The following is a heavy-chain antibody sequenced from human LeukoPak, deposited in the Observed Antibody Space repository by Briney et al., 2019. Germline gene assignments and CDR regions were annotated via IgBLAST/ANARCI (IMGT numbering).Heavy chain of an antibody. CDR1: GGSISSYY. CDR3: ARVYSSGWSNYSDY. J-gene: IGHJ4*02. V-gene: IGHV4-59*01. Sequence: PSETLSLTCTVSGGSISSYYWSWIRQPPGKGLEWIGYIYYSGSTNYNPSLKSRVTISVDTSKNQFSLKLSSVTAADTAVYYCARVYSSGWSNYSDYWGQGTLVTVSS. D-gene: IGHD6-19*01. CDR2: IYYSGST.